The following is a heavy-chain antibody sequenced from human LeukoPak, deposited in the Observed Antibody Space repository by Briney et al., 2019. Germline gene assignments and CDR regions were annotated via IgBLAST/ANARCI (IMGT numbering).Heavy chain of an antibody. CDR1: GYTFSRNN. V-gene: IGHV1-2*02. CDR3: ARGVGSSWFDP. D-gene: IGHD6-13*01. Sequence: ASVKVSCQASGYTFSRNNIYWVRQAPGQGLEWMGWVNPNSGGAIYAQNFQGRVTLTRDTSISTAYMEVNRLKSDDTAVYYCARGVGSSWFDPWGQGTLVTVPS. CDR2: VNPNSGGA. J-gene: IGHJ5*02.